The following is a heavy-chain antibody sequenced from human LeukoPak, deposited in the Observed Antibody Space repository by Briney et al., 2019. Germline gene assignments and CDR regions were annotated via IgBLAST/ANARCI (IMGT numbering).Heavy chain of an antibody. CDR3: ASTPRSWYSDY. D-gene: IGHD6-13*01. J-gene: IGHJ4*02. CDR1: GFTFSNYN. CDR2: ITTSSSTI. V-gene: IGHV3-48*01. Sequence: GGSLRLSCAASGFTFSNYNMKWVRQAPGKGLEWVSYITTSSSTIHYADSVKGRLTISRDNAKNSLYLQMNGLRAEDTAVYYCASTPRSWYSDYWGQGTLVTVSS.